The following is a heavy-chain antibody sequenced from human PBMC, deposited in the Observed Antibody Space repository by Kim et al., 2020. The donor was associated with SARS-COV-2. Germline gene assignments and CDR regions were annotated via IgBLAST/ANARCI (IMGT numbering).Heavy chain of an antibody. D-gene: IGHD2-15*01. CDR1: GGSISSSSYY. CDR2: IYYSGST. CDR3: ARDSVVVVAATHNWFDP. Sequence: SETLSLTCTVSGGSISSSSYYWGWIRQPPGKGLEWIGSIYYSGSTYYNPSLKSRVTISVDTSKNQFSLKLSSVTAADTAVYYCARDSVVVVAATHNWFDPWGQGTLVTVSS. V-gene: IGHV4-39*07. J-gene: IGHJ5*02.